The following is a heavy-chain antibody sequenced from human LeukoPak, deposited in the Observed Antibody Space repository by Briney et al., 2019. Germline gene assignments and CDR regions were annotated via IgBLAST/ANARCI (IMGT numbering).Heavy chain of an antibody. V-gene: IGHV1-69*01. CDR2: IIPMFGTG. CDR3: AREPAYYDSSGYYWFDY. Sequence: SVKVSCKASGGTFSSYAVTWVRQAPGQGLEWMGGIIPMFGTGKYAQKFQGRVTITADESTSTAYMELSSLRSEDTAVYYCAREPAYYDSSGYYWFDYWGQGTLVTVSS. D-gene: IGHD3-22*01. J-gene: IGHJ4*02. CDR1: GGTFSSYA.